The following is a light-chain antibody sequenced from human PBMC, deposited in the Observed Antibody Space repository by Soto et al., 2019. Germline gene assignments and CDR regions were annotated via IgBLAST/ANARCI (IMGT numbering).Light chain of an antibody. J-gene: IGLJ1*01. CDR1: SSDVGNYIF. CDR2: DIN. Sequence: QSALTQPASVSGSPGQSITISCTGTSSDVGNYIFVSWYRQHPGKAPKLMIYDINNRPSGVSNRFSGSKSGNTAYLTISGLQAEDEADYYCVSYTTSASYVFGTGTQLTV. V-gene: IGLV2-14*01. CDR3: VSYTTSASYV.